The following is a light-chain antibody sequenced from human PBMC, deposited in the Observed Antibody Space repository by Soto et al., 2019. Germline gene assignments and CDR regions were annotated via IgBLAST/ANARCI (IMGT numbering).Light chain of an antibody. V-gene: IGLV2-14*03. CDR2: DVT. CDR3: TSYTSTIPYV. Sequence: QSALTQPASVSGSPGQSLTISCTGTSSDVGRYNYVSWYQQHPGKAPKLMIYDVTIRPSGVSDRFSGSKSGNTASLTISGLQVEDEADYFCTSYTSTIPYVFGSGTKLTVL. J-gene: IGLJ1*01. CDR1: SSDVGRYNY.